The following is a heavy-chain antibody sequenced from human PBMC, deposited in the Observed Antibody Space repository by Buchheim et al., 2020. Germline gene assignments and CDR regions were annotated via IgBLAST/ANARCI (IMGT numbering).Heavy chain of an antibody. CDR2: MHSSGST. J-gene: IGHJ4*02. Sequence: QLQLQESGPGLVKPSETLSLTCSVSGGSISSGSYYWGWIRQPPGKGLEWIGSMHSSGSTYYKSSLKTRVIISVDTSKNQFSLKLNSVTAADTAVYYCAATSWDVLRYFGGQGTL. V-gene: IGHV4-39*01. CDR3: AATSWDVLRYF. D-gene: IGHD3-9*01. CDR1: GGSISSGSYY.